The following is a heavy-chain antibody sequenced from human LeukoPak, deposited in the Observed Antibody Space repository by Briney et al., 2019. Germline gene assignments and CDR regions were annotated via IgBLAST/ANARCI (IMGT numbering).Heavy chain of an antibody. D-gene: IGHD5-12*01. CDR3: ARGYNDYDRFTDY. V-gene: IGHV1-8*02. CDR1: GYTFTSYG. J-gene: IGHJ4*02. Sequence: ASVKVSCKASGYTFTSYGISWVRQAPEQGLEWMGWMNPNSGNTGYSQKFQGRVTMTRNTSVSTAYMALSSLRSEDTAVYYCARGYNDYDRFTDYWGQGTLVTVSS. CDR2: MNPNSGNT.